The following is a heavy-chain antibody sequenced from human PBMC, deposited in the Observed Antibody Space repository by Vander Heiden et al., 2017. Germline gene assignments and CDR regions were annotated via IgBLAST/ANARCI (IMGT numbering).Heavy chain of an antibody. D-gene: IGHD2-2*01. J-gene: IGHJ4*02. Sequence: EVHLLESGGGLVQPGESLRPSCVGAGFTFGSYALSWVRQAPGKGLQWVSAITGSGNRAYYAESVKGRFTISRDNSKKTLYLQMRSLRAEDTAIYYCAKDAAAFLHSWGQGTLVTVSS. CDR3: AKDAAAFLHS. V-gene: IGHV3-23*01. CDR2: ITGSGNRA. CDR1: GFTFGSYA.